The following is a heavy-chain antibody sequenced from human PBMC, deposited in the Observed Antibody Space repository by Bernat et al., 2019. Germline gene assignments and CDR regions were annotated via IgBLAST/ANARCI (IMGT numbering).Heavy chain of an antibody. D-gene: IGHD1-20*01. CDR2: FSSNGGST. V-gene: IGHV3-64*01. CDR3: ARLHRYNWNRGDAFDI. Sequence: EVQLVESGGGLVQPGWSLRLSCAASGFTFSIYAMHWVCQAPGKGLEYVPAFSSNGGSTSYANSVKGSFTISRDNSKNTLYLHMGSLKAEDTAVYYCARLHRYNWNRGDAFDIWGQGTMVTVSS. J-gene: IGHJ3*02. CDR1: GFTFSIYA.